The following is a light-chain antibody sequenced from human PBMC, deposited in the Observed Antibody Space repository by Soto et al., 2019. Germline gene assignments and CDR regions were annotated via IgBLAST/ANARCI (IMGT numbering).Light chain of an antibody. V-gene: IGKV1-39*01. CDR1: QSISSY. J-gene: IGKJ5*01. CDR3: QQSYSTPIT. Sequence: FQITQAQSYLSSSVVDRGTITFRASQSISSYLNWYQQKPGKAPKLLIYAASSLQSGVTSRFSGSGSGTDFTLTISSLQPEDFATYYCQQSYSTPITFGQGTRLEIK. CDR2: AAS.